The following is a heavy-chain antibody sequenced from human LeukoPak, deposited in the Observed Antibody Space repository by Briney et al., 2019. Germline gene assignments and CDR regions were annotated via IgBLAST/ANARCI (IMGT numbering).Heavy chain of an antibody. J-gene: IGHJ3*02. CDR2: IKSKTDGGTT. V-gene: IGHV3-15*01. D-gene: IGHD6-13*01. CDR1: GFTFSNAW. Sequence: GGSLRLSCAASGFTFSNAWMSWVRQAPGKGLEWVGRIKSKTDGGTTDYAAPVKGRFTISRDDSKNTLYLQMNSLKTEDTAVYYCTTRSSSWYGGAFDIWGQGTMVTVSS. CDR3: TTRSSSWYGGAFDI.